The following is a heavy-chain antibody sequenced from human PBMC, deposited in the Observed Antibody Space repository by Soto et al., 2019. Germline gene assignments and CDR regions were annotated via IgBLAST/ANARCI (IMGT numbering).Heavy chain of an antibody. CDR3: ARGGTGFGALGLWFDP. V-gene: IGHV4-31*03. J-gene: IGHJ5*02. CDR1: GGSISSGGYY. D-gene: IGHD3-10*01. CDR2: IYYSGSP. Sequence: QVQLQESGPGLVKPSQTLSLTCTVSGGSISSGGYYWSWIRQHPGKGLEWIGYIYYSGSPSYNPSLKSRVTIAVDTSKNQFSLKLSSVTAADTAVYYCARGGTGFGALGLWFDPWGQGTLVTVSS.